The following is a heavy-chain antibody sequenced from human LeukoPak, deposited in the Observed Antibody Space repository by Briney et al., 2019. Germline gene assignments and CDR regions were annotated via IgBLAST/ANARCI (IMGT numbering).Heavy chain of an antibody. D-gene: IGHD3-16*02. CDR2: IYVTGT. CDR1: GGSIGTYY. J-gene: IGHJ6*03. V-gene: IGHV4-59*08. CDR3: ARHIGGGIEDMDV. Sequence: PSETLSLTCTVSGGSIGTYYWSWVRQSPGTGLEWIGYIYVTGTRYNPYLQSRVTISVDRSRNQFCLKMTSVTAADTAVYYCARHIGGGIEDMDVWGRGTKVTVSS.